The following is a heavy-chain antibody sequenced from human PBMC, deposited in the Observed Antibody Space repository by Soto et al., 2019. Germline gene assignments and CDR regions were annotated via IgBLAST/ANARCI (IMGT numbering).Heavy chain of an antibody. V-gene: IGHV3-74*01. CDR1: GFTFSSYW. D-gene: IGHD2-15*01. CDR2: IKTDGSIT. J-gene: IGHJ4*02. Sequence: GGSLRLSCAASGFTFSSYWMHWVRQAPGKGLVWVSRIKTDGSITSYADSVQGRFTISRDNAKNTLYLQMNSLRAEDTAVYYCARVGRPPYPTHYCCQGPLVTLSS. CDR3: ARVGRPPYPTHY.